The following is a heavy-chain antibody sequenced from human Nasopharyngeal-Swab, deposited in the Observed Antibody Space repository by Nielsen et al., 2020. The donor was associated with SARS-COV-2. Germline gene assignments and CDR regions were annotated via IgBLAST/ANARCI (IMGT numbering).Heavy chain of an antibody. CDR2: IYYSGST. CDR3: ARGRRRSRAWQQRHNWFDP. J-gene: IGHJ5*02. Sequence: WIRQPPGKGLEWIGSIYYSGSTYYNPSLKSRVTISVDTSKNQFSLKLSSVTAADTAVYYCARGRRRSRAWQQRHNWFDPWGQGTLVTVSS. V-gene: IGHV4-39*07. D-gene: IGHD6-13*01.